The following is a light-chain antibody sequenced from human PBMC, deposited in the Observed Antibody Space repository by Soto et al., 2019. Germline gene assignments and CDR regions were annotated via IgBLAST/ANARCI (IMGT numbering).Light chain of an antibody. CDR3: QQYGSSGT. V-gene: IGKV3-20*01. CDR2: GAS. Sequence: EILFTQSPGTLSLSPGVRATLSCRASQSVSSSYLAWYQQKPGQAPRLLIYGASYRATGIPDRFSGSGSGTDFTLTIRRLEPEDFAVYYCQQYGSSGTFGQGTKVDIK. J-gene: IGKJ1*01. CDR1: QSVSSSY.